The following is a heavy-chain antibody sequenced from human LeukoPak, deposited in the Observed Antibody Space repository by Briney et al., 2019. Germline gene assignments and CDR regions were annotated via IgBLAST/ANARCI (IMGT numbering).Heavy chain of an antibody. CDR2: ISSSSSYI. CDR3: ARDKLAVAGSGDY. Sequence: GGSLRLSCAASGFTFSSYSMNWVRQAPGKGLEWVSSISSSSSYIYYADSVKGRFTISRDNAKNSLYLQMNSLRAEDTAVYYCARDKLAVAGSGDYWGQGTLVTVSS. V-gene: IGHV3-21*01. CDR1: GFTFSSYS. J-gene: IGHJ4*02. D-gene: IGHD6-19*01.